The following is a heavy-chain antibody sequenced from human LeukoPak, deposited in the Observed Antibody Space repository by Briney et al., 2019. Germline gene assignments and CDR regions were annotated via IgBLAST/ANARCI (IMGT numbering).Heavy chain of an antibody. CDR1: GDSMRGFY. V-gene: IGHV4-4*07. D-gene: IGHD3-10*01. CDR3: ARDPGSFGSGTRDAFDF. Sequence: SETLSLICSVSGDSMRGFYWSWIRQPAGKGLEWIGRIYSSGSTNYNPSLQSRVTMSLDMSKNYFSLKLTSLTVADTAVYYCARDPGSFGSGTRDAFDFWGRGTMVTVSS. CDR2: IYSSGST. J-gene: IGHJ3*01.